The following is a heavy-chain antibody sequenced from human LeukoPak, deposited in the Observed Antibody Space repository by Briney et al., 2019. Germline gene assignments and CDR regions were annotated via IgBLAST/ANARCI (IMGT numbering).Heavy chain of an antibody. CDR2: ISWNSGSI. Sequence: GGSLRLSCAASGFTFTSYSMSWVRQAPGKGLEWVSGISWNSGSIGYADSVKGRFTISRDNAKNSLYLQMNSPRAEDTALYYCAKEGYCTNGVCYTAGFDYWGQGTLVTVSS. D-gene: IGHD2-8*01. V-gene: IGHV3-9*01. J-gene: IGHJ4*02. CDR1: GFTFTSYS. CDR3: AKEGYCTNGVCYTAGFDY.